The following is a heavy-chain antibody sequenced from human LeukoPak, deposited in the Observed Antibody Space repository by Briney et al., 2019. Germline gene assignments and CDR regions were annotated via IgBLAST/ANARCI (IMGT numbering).Heavy chain of an antibody. D-gene: IGHD3-3*01. V-gene: IGHV3-21*04. CDR1: GFTFSSYS. CDR2: ISSSSSYI. J-gene: IGHJ4*02. Sequence: GGSLRLSCAASGFTFSSYSMTWVRQAPGKGLEWVSSISSSSSYIYYADSVRGRFTISRDNAKNSLYLQMNSLRAEDTAVYYCARVHYDFWSGYSSHLDYWGQGTLVTVSS. CDR3: ARVHYDFWSGYSSHLDY.